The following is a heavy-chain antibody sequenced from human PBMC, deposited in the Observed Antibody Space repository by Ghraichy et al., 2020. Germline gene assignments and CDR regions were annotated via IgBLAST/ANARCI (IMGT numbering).Heavy chain of an antibody. CDR2: IKQDGSEK. CDR3: ARRRVTLYGSGSLDY. J-gene: IGHJ4*02. Sequence: GGSLRLSCAASGFTFSSYGMSWVRQAPGKGLEWVANIKQDGSEKYYGGSVKGRFTISRDNAKTSIYLQMNSLRAEDTAVYYCARRRVTLYGSGSLDYWGQGTLVTVSS. D-gene: IGHD3-10*01. V-gene: IGHV3-7*03. CDR1: GFTFSSYG.